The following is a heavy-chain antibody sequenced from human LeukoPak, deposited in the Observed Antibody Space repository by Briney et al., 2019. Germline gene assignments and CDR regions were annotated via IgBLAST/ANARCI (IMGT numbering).Heavy chain of an antibody. V-gene: IGHV4-39*07. D-gene: IGHD3-22*01. CDR1: GGSISSSSYY. Sequence: KSSETLSLTCTVSGGSISSSSYYWGWIRQPPGKGLEWIGSIYYSGSTNYNPSLKSRVTISVDTSKNQFSLKLSSVTAADTAVYYCARARNYYDSSDYYYEGDAFDIWGQGTMVTVSS. CDR3: ARARNYYDSSDYYYEGDAFDI. J-gene: IGHJ3*02. CDR2: IYYSGST.